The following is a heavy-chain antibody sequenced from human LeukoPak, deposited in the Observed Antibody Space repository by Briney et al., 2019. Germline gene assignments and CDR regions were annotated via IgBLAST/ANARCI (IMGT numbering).Heavy chain of an antibody. Sequence: GGSLRLSCATSGFTLNDYWIHWVRQAPGKGLYWVSGVKGDGTKTVYADSVKGRFTVSRDNARDALFLQMNSLRAEDSAVYYCTRDFVFWGQGSLVTASS. CDR3: TRDFVF. D-gene: IGHD3-3*01. CDR1: GFTLNDYW. CDR2: VKGDGTKT. V-gene: IGHV3-74*01. J-gene: IGHJ4*02.